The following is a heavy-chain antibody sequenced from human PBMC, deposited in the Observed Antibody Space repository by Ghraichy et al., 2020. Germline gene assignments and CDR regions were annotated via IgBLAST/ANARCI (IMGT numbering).Heavy chain of an antibody. J-gene: IGHJ5*02. V-gene: IGHV4-34*01. CDR2: INHSGST. Sequence: SETLSLTCAVYGGSFSGYYWSWIRQPPGKGLEWIGEINHSGSTNYNPSLKSRVTISVDTSKNQFSLKLSSVTAADTAVYYCARGFFDGYNYHWLDPWGQGTLVPVSS. CDR3: ARGFFDGYNYHWLDP. D-gene: IGHD5-24*01. CDR1: GGSFSGYY.